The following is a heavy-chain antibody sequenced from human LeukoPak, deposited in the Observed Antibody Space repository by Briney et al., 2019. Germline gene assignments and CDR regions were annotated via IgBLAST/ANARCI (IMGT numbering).Heavy chain of an antibody. CDR3: ATPTAGTWHFDY. CDR1: GFTFSDHY. Sequence: GSLRLSCAASGFTFSDHYLDWVRQAPGKGLEWVANIKQDASERYYVDSVKGRFTISRDNAKNSLYLQMNSLRAEDTAVYYCATPTAGTWHFDYWGQGTLVSVSS. V-gene: IGHV3-7*01. CDR2: IKQDASER. J-gene: IGHJ4*02. D-gene: IGHD1-1*01.